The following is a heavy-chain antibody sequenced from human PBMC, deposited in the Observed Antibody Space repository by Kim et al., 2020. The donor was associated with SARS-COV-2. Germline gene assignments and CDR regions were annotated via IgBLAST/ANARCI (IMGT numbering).Heavy chain of an antibody. Sequence: VKGRFTISRDNSKNTLYLQMNSLSAEATAVYYCAREALMTTVASGGMDVWGQGTTVTVSS. D-gene: IGHD4-17*01. J-gene: IGHJ6*02. CDR3: AREALMTTVASGGMDV. V-gene: IGHV3-30*07.